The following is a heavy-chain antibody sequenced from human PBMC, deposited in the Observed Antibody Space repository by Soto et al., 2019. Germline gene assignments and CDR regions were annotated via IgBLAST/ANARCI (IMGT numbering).Heavy chain of an antibody. V-gene: IGHV4-31*03. CDR3: ARGPGKYYYDSSGYYSGAFDI. D-gene: IGHD3-22*01. CDR1: VGSISSGGYY. J-gene: IGHJ3*02. Sequence: TLSLTCTVSVGSISSGGYYWSWILQHPGKGLEWIGYIYYSGSTYYNPSLKSRVTISVDTSKNQFSLKLSSVTAADTAVYYCARGPGKYYYDSSGYYSGAFDIWGQGTMVTVSS. CDR2: IYYSGST.